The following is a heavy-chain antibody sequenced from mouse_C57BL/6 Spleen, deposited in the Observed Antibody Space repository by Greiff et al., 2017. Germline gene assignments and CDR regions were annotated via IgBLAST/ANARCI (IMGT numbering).Heavy chain of an antibody. CDR2: IDPSDSYT. V-gene: IGHV1-69*01. J-gene: IGHJ1*03. Sequence: QVQLQQPGAELVMPGASVKLSCKASGYTFTSYWMHWVKQRPGQGLEWIGEIDPSDSYTNYNQKFKGKSTLTVDKSSSTAYMQLSSLTSEDSAVYYCARGSYYYGSSPYWYFDVWGTGTTVTVSS. CDR3: ARGSYYYGSSPYWYFDV. CDR1: GYTFTSYW. D-gene: IGHD1-1*01.